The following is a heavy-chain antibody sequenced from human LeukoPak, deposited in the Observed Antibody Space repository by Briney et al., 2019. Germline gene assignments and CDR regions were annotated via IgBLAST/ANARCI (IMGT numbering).Heavy chain of an antibody. Sequence: GGTQRLSCAASGFSFSNYGMHWVRQAPGKGLEWVAVISYDGPNKYYADSVRGRFTISRDNSKNTQYLQMNSLRSENTAVYYCAKGLARFGYGALLDYWGQGTLVTVSS. CDR2: ISYDGPNK. V-gene: IGHV3-30*18. J-gene: IGHJ4*02. CDR1: GFSFSNYG. D-gene: IGHD4/OR15-4a*01. CDR3: AKGLARFGYGALLDY.